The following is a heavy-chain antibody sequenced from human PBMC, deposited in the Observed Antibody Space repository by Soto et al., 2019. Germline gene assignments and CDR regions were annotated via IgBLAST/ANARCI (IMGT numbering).Heavy chain of an antibody. D-gene: IGHD3-10*01. CDR3: AREADQYGSGSYYEKREPLFFGY. CDR1: GGSFSGYY. V-gene: IGHV4-34*01. J-gene: IGHJ4*02. CDR2: INHSGST. Sequence: QVQLQQWGAGLLKPSETLSLTCAVYGGSFSGYYWSWIRQPPGKGLEWIGEINHSGSTNYNPSLKSRVTISVDTSKNQFSLKLSSVTAADTAVYYCAREADQYGSGSYYEKREPLFFGYWGQGTLVTVSS.